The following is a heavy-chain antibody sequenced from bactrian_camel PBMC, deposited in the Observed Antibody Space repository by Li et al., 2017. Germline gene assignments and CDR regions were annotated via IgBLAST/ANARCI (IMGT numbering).Heavy chain of an antibody. CDR1: GFTFSNFG. V-gene: IGHV3S40*01. CDR2: ISSRGDWT. J-gene: IGHJ6*01. Sequence: EVQLVESGGGLVQPGGSLRLSCAASGFTFSNFGMRWVRRAPGKGLEWLSTISSRGDWTVYAGSVKGRFTISLGNSKTTVYLQMNSLKPEDTAMYHCAARGPYCYTKLSVRDFTYWGQGTQVTVS. CDR3: AARGPYCYTKLSVRDFTY. D-gene: IGHD2*01.